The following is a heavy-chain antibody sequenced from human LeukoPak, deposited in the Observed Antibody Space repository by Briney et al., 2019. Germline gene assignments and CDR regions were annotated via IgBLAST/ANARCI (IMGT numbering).Heavy chain of an antibody. CDR2: ISGSGGST. CDR3: ARGSWAGSSSWYDDY. V-gene: IGHV3-23*01. J-gene: IGHJ4*02. Sequence: GGSLRLSCAASGFTFSSYAMSWVRQAPGKGLEWVSAISGSGGSTYYADSVKGRFSTSRDNSKNTLYLQMNSLTAEDTAVYYCARGSWAGSSSWYDDYWGQGTLVTVSS. D-gene: IGHD6-13*01. CDR1: GFTFSSYA.